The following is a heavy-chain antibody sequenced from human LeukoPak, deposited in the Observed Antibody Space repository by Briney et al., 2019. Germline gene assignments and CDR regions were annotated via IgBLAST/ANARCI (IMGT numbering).Heavy chain of an antibody. J-gene: IGHJ4*02. V-gene: IGHV1-69*04. D-gene: IGHD3-22*01. Sequence: AASVKVSCKASGGTFSSYAISWVRQAPGQGLEWMGRIIPILGIANYAQKFQGRVTITADKSTSTAYMELSSLRSEDTAVYCCASHLTPTYCYDSSGYYSGYWGQGTLVTVSS. CDR3: ASHLTPTYCYDSSGYYSGY. CDR2: IIPILGIA. CDR1: GGTFSSYA.